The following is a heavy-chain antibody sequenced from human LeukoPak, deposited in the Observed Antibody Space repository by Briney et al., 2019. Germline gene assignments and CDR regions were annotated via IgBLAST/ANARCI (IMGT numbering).Heavy chain of an antibody. CDR1: GGSISSSSYY. D-gene: IGHD2-2*01. CDR3: ARIIVVPAAQSDY. J-gene: IGHJ4*02. V-gene: IGHV4-39*07. Sequence: SETLSLTCTVSGGSISSSSYYWGWIRQPPGKGLEWIGSIYYCGSTYYNPSLKSRVTISVDTSKNQFSLKLSSVTAADTAVYYCARIIVVPAAQSDYWGQGTLVTVSS. CDR2: IYYCGST.